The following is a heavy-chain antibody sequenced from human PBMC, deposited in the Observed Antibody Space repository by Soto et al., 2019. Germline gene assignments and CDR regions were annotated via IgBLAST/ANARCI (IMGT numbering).Heavy chain of an antibody. CDR3: ARTYCSGGSCYTPFDY. CDR2: ISYDGSNK. Sequence: GGSLRLSCAASGFTFSSYAMHWVRQAPGKGLEWVAVISYDGSNKYYADSVKGRFTISRDNSKNTLYLQMNSLRAEDTAVYYCARTYCSGGSCYTPFDYWGQGTLVTVSS. D-gene: IGHD2-15*01. CDR1: GFTFSSYA. V-gene: IGHV3-30-3*01. J-gene: IGHJ4*02.